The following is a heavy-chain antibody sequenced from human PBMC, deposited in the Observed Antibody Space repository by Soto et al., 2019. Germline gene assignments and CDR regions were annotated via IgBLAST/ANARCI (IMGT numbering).Heavy chain of an antibody. D-gene: IGHD6-19*01. V-gene: IGHV3-33*01. CDR3: ARDGRVAVAAHFDY. J-gene: IGHJ4*02. Sequence: GGSLRLSCAACGFTFSSYGMHCVRHAPGKGLEWVAVIWYDVSNKYYADSVKGRFTISRDNSKNTLYLQMNSLRAEDTAVYYCARDGRVAVAAHFDYWGQGTLVTVSS. CDR1: GFTFSSYG. CDR2: IWYDVSNK.